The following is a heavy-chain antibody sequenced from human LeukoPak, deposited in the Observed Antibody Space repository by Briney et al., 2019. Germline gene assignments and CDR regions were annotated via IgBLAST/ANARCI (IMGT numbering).Heavy chain of an antibody. CDR2: IYYSGST. CDR1: GGSISSYY. CDR3: ARGPSGDAFDI. V-gene: IGHV4-59*01. Sequence: PSETLSLTCTVSGGSISSYYWSWIRQPPGKGLEWIGCIYYSGSTNYNPSLKSRVTISVDTSKNQFSLKLSSVTAADTAVYYCARGPSGDAFDIWGQGTMVTVSS. J-gene: IGHJ3*02.